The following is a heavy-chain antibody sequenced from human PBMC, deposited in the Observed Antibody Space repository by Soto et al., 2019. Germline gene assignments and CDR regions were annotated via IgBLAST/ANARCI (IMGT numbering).Heavy chain of an antibody. J-gene: IGHJ6*02. CDR2: IIPLLGAA. CDR3: ARDLFGDCSGHSSYEAAFYYPGMDV. CDR1: GGTFSHYA. D-gene: IGHD2-15*01. V-gene: IGHV1-69*06. Sequence: QVQLVQSGAEVKKPGSSVKVSCRASGGTFSHYAISWVRQAPGQGLEWMGGIIPLLGAAHYAQNYQGRVTMTAYTSTPTAYTERSGLRSEDTTVDYCARDLFGDCSGHSSYEAAFYYPGMDVWGQGTTVSGAS.